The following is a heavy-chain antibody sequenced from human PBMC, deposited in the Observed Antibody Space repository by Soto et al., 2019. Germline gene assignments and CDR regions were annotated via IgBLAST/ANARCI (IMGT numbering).Heavy chain of an antibody. CDR1: GGSISSSSYY. Sequence: PSETLSLTCTVSGGSISSSSYYWGWIRQPPGKGLEWIGSIYYSGSTYYNPSLKSRVTISVDTSKNQFSLKLSSVTAADTAVYYCARMGIAAAGAGFDYWGQGTLVTVSS. CDR2: IYYSGST. D-gene: IGHD6-13*01. V-gene: IGHV4-39*01. CDR3: ARMGIAAAGAGFDY. J-gene: IGHJ4*02.